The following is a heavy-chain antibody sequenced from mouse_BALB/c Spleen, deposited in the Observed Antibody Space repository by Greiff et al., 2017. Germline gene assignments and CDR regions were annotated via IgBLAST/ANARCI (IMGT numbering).Heavy chain of an antibody. V-gene: IGHV5-9-3*01. D-gene: IGHD2-3*01. CDR2: ISSGGSYT. J-gene: IGHJ2*01. CDR1: GFTFSSYA. Sequence: EVKVVESGGGLVKPGGSLKLSCAASGFTFSSYAMSWVRQTPEKRLEWVATISSGGSYTYYPDSVKGRFTISRDNANNTLYLQMSSLRSEDTAMYYCARRSGDGNYFDYWGQGTTLTVSS. CDR3: ARRSGDGNYFDY.